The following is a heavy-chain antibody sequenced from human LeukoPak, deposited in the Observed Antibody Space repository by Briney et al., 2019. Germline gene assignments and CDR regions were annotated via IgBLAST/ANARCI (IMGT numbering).Heavy chain of an antibody. Sequence: KTSETLSLTCAVYGGSFSGYYWSWIRQPPGKGLEWIGEINHSGSTNYNPSLKSRVTISVDTSKNQFSLKLSSVTAADTAVYYCARGVDAFDIWGQGTMVTVSS. V-gene: IGHV4-34*01. CDR3: ARGVDAFDI. CDR1: GGSFSGYY. J-gene: IGHJ3*02. CDR2: INHSGST.